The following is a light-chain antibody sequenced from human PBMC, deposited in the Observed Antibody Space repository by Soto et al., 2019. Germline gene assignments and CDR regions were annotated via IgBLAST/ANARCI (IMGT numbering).Light chain of an antibody. CDR1: GGSIANNY. CDR3: QSYDSSSVI. V-gene: IGLV6-57*04. CDR2: QDN. J-gene: IGLJ2*01. Sequence: NFMLTQPHSVSESPGKTVTISCTRSGGSIANNYVQWYQQRPGSAPTPVIYQDNERPSGVPDRFSGSIDSSSNSASLTISGLRTEDEADYYCQSYDSSSVIFGGGTKLTVL.